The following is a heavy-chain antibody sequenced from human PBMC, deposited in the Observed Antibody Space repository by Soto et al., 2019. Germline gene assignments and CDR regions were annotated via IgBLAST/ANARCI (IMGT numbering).Heavy chain of an antibody. Sequence: AAVKGACKASGYTFTSDGISWVRQAPGQGLEWMGGISAYNGNTNYAQKLQGRVTITADESTSTAYMELSSLRSEDTAVYYCASEKIMVRGVILHWG. CDR1: GYTFTSDG. D-gene: IGHD3-10*01. V-gene: IGHV1-18*01. CDR2: ISAYNGNT. J-gene: IGHJ1*01. CDR3: ASEKIMVRGVILH.